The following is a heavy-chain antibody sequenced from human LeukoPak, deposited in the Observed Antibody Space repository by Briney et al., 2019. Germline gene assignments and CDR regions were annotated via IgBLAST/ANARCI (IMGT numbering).Heavy chain of an antibody. V-gene: IGHV3-73*01. Sequence: GGSLRLSCAASGFTFSGSAMHWVRQASGEGLEWVGRIRGKANNYATAYAASVKGRFTISRDDSKNTTYLQMNSLKTEDTAVYYCTRLRDYYDTSGPSWGQGTLVTVSS. J-gene: IGHJ5*02. CDR2: IRGKANNYAT. CDR3: TRLRDYYDTSGPS. D-gene: IGHD3-22*01. CDR1: GFTFSGSA.